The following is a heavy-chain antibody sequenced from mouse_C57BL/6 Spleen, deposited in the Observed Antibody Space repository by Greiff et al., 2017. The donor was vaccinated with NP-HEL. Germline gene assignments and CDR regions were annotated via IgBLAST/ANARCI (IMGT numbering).Heavy chain of an antibody. CDR1: GYAFSSSW. CDR2: IYPGDGDT. Sequence: QVQLKESGPELVKPGASVKISCKASGYAFSSSWMNWVKQRPGKGLEWTGRIYPGDGDTNYNGKFKGKATLTADKSSSTAYMQLSSLTSEDSAVYCCARSNYYGSLDWFAYWGQGTLVTVSA. V-gene: IGHV1-82*01. CDR3: ARSNYYGSLDWFAY. J-gene: IGHJ3*01. D-gene: IGHD1-1*01.